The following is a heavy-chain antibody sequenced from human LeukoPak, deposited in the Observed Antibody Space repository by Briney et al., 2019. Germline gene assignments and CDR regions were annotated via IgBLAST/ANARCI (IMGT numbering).Heavy chain of an antibody. V-gene: IGHV1-18*01. CDR1: GYTFTSYG. D-gene: IGHD6-13*01. CDR2: ISAYNGNT. Sequence: ASVKVSCKASGYTFTSYGISWVRQAPGQGLEWMGWISAYNGNTNYAQKLQGRVTMTTDTSTSTAYMELRSLRSDDTAVYYCARARREAAAGTRYWFDPWGQGTLVTVSS. J-gene: IGHJ5*02. CDR3: ARARREAAAGTRYWFDP.